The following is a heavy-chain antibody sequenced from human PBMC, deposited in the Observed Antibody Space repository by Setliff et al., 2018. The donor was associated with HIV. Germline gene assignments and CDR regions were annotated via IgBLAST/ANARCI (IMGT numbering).Heavy chain of an antibody. D-gene: IGHD2-21*02. V-gene: IGHV3-48*01. CDR3: ARDSESGRFVVVTAPYYYMDV. CDR1: GFTFSIYS. J-gene: IGHJ6*03. Sequence: PGGSLRLSCAASGFTFSIYSMNWVRQAPGKGLEWVSYISSGSSTIYYADSVKGRFTISRDNAKNSLYLQMNSLRAEDTAVYYCARDSESGRFVVVTAPYYYMDVWGKGTTVTVSS. CDR2: ISSGSSTI.